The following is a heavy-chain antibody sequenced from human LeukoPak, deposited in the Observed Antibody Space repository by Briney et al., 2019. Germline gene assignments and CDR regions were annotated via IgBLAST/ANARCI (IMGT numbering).Heavy chain of an antibody. CDR1: GYTFTSYG. V-gene: IGHV1-18*01. CDR3: ATYSAAGRTYYFDY. D-gene: IGHD6-13*01. Sequence: AASVKVSCKASGYTFTSYGISWVRQAPGQGLEWMGWINPNSGNTNYAQKLQGRVTMTRDTSTSTAYMELRSLRSDDTAVYYCATYSAAGRTYYFDYWGQGALVTVSS. J-gene: IGHJ4*02. CDR2: INPNSGNT.